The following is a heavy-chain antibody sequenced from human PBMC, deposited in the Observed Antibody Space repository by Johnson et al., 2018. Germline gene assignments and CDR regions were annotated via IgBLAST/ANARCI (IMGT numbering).Heavy chain of an antibody. J-gene: IGHJ3*02. CDR3: ARDNGYSTPFDT. CDR1: GFTFSNAW. V-gene: IGHV3-15*05. CDR2: IKSKFDGGTT. Sequence: VQLVESGGGLVKPGGSLRLSCAASGFTFSNAWMSWVRQAPGTGLEWVGRIKSKFDGGTTDYAAPVKGRFTIPRDYSKNTMYLQMNSLRVEDTAVYYCARDNGYSTPFDTWGQGTMVTISS. D-gene: IGHD1-26*01.